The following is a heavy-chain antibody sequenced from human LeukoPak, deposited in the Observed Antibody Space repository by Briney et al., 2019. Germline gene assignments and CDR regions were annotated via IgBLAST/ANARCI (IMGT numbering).Heavy chain of an antibody. V-gene: IGHV3-7*01. CDR1: GFTFSNYW. D-gene: IGHD6-19*01. Sequence: QPGGSLRLSCAASGFTFSNYWMNWVRQAPGKGMEWAAIIEKDGSEILYVDSVKGRFTISRDNAKNSLYLQMNSLRAEDTAVYYCAAGAGWLIDWWGQGTLVTVSS. CDR2: IEKDGSEI. CDR3: AAGAGWLIDW. J-gene: IGHJ4*02.